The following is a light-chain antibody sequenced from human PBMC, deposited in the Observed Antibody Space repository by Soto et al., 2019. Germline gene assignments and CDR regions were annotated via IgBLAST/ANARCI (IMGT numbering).Light chain of an antibody. V-gene: IGKV3-11*01. Sequence: EIVLTQSPATLSLSPRERATLSCRASQSVSSYLAWYQQKPGQAPRLLIYDASNRATGIPARFSGSGSGTDITLTISSLEPEDFAVYYCQQRSNWPPITFGQGTRLEIK. CDR3: QQRSNWPPIT. CDR2: DAS. J-gene: IGKJ5*01. CDR1: QSVSSY.